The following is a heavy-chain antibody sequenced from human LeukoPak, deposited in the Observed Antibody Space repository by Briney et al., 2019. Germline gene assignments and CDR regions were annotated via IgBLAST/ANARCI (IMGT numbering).Heavy chain of an antibody. CDR2: INHSGST. V-gene: IGHV4-34*01. CDR3: ARVRKWGVVVPVAIHWFDP. J-gene: IGHJ5*02. CDR1: GGSFSGYY. Sequence: SETLSLTCAVYGGSFSGYYWSWIRQPPGKGLEWIGEINHSGSTNYNPSLKSRVTISVDTSKNQFSLKLSSVTTADTAVYYCARVRKWGVVVPVAIHWFDPWGQGTLVTVSS. D-gene: IGHD2-2*02.